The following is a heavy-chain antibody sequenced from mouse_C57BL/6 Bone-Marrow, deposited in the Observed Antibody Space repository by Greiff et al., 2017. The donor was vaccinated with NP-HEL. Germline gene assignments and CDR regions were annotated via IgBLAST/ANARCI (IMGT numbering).Heavy chain of an antibody. CDR3: ARSGGRWLLFAY. Sequence: VKLMESGAELARPGASVKMSCKASGYTFTSYTMHWVKQRPGQGLEWIGYINPSSGYTKYNQKFKDKATLTADKSSSTAYMQLSSLTSEDSAVYYCARSGGRWLLFAYWGQGTLVTVSA. CDR2: INPSSGYT. CDR1: GYTFTSYT. J-gene: IGHJ3*01. V-gene: IGHV1-4*01. D-gene: IGHD2-3*01.